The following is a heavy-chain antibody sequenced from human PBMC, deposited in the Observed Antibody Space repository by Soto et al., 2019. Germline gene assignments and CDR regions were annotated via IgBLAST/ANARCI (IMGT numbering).Heavy chain of an antibody. CDR3: ARVMCGDCSSYYYYSMDV. J-gene: IGHJ6*02. Sequence: GGSLRLSCAASGFMFRSYAMHWVRQAPGKGLEWVAGIWYDGSTKYYGDSVKGRYSISRDNSKNMLDLQMNSLRAEDTAVYYCARVMCGDCSSYYYYSMDVWGQGTTVTVSS. D-gene: IGHD2-21*02. CDR1: GFMFRSYA. CDR2: IWYDGSTK. V-gene: IGHV3-33*01.